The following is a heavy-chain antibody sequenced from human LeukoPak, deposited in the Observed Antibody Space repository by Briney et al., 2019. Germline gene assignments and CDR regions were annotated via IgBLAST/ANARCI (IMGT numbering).Heavy chain of an antibody. Sequence: GASVKVSCKASGYTFTSYGLTWVRQAPGQGLELTGWISAYNGNTNYAQKLQGRVTMTTDTSTSTAYMELRSLRSDDTAVYYCARDGYNSFDYWGQGTLVTVSS. CDR3: ARDGYNSFDY. J-gene: IGHJ4*02. D-gene: IGHD5-24*01. CDR1: GYTFTSYG. CDR2: ISAYNGNT. V-gene: IGHV1-18*01.